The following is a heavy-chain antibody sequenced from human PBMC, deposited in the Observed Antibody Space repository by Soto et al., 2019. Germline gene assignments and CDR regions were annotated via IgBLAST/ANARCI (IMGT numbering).Heavy chain of an antibody. CDR3: ARGDTVITPFDY. J-gene: IGHJ4*02. V-gene: IGHV4-30-2*01. D-gene: IGHD5-18*01. CDR1: GDSISSGGYS. CDR2: IYHSGST. Sequence: LSLTCAVSGDSISSGGYSWSWIRQPPGKGLEWIGFIYHSGSTYYNPSLKSRVTISVDRSKNQFSLKLTSVTAADTAIYYCARGDTVITPFDYWGQGTLVTVSS.